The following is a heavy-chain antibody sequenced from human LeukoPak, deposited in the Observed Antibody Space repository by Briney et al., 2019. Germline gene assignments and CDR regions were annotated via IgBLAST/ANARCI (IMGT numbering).Heavy chain of an antibody. CDR2: IYWDDDE. CDR1: VFSLSTSGVG. V-gene: IGHV2-5*02. CDR3: AHMGYFDSSGYFRYYFDY. Sequence: SGPTLVKPTQTLTLTCTFSVFSLSTSGVGVGWIRQPPGKALEWLALIYWDDDERYSPSLRSRLSITKDTSRSQVVLTMANMDPVDTATYYCAHMGYFDSSGYFRYYFDYWGQGTLVTVSS. D-gene: IGHD3-22*01. J-gene: IGHJ4*02.